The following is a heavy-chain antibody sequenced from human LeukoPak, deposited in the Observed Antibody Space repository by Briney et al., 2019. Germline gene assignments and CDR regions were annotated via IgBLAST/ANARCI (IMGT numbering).Heavy chain of an antibody. CDR3: TRGGIHYDTSGYFDS. CDR2: INAANGNT. D-gene: IGHD3-22*01. V-gene: IGHV1-3*01. J-gene: IGHJ4*02. CDR1: GYTFTNYA. Sequence: ASVKVSCKASGYTFTNYAMHWVRQAPGQRLEWMGWINAANGNTKYSQEFQGRVTITGDTSATTAYMELSSLRSEDTAVYYCTRGGIHYDTSGYFDSWGQGTLVTVSS.